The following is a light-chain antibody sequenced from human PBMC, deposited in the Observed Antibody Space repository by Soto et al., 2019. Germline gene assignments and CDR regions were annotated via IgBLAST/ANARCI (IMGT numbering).Light chain of an antibody. V-gene: IGKV1-9*01. CDR3: QQLNAYPLT. CDR2: AAS. J-gene: IGKJ4*01. Sequence: DIQMTQSPSSLSASVGDRVTITCRASQGISTYLAWYQQTSGKAPKLLISAASTLQRGVPSRFSGSGSGTQFTLTISSLQPEDFATYYCQQLNAYPLTFGGGTKVDI. CDR1: QGISTY.